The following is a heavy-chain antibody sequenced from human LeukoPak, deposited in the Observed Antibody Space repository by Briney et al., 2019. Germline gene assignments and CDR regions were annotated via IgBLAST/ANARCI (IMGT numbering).Heavy chain of an antibody. CDR2: IHPNSGKT. CDR1: GYTFRSYE. D-gene: IGHD4-23*01. Sequence: ASVKVSCKASGYTFRSYEINWVRQAPGQRLEWVGWIHPNSGKTGYAQKFQGRVTMTRDTSTETAFIELSSLKFDDTATFYCARGHYGGNRYFDIWGQGTLVTVSS. V-gene: IGHV1-8*01. CDR3: ARGHYGGNRYFDI. J-gene: IGHJ4*02.